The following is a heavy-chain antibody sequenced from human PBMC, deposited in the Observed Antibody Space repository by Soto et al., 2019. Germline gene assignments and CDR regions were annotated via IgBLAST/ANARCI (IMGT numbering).Heavy chain of an antibody. V-gene: IGHV3-7*03. CDR1: GFTFSVFW. CDR2: IKEDGSEK. D-gene: IGHD3-10*01. J-gene: IGHJ4*02. CDR3: ARVRPGNYRDY. Sequence: GGSLRLSCAASGFTFSVFWMDWVRQAPGKGLEWVAKIKEDGSEKYYVDSVKGRFIISRDNARNSVYLQMNSLRAEDTAVYYCARVRPGNYRDYWGQGTLVTVSS.